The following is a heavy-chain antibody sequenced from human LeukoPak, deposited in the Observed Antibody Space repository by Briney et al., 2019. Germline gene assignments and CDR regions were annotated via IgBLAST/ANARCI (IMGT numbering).Heavy chain of an antibody. CDR1: GNTFTSFH. J-gene: IGHJ4*02. D-gene: IGHD6-6*01. CDR2: INPSGGST. CDR3: ARDSSSFLDY. V-gene: IGHV1-46*01. Sequence: ASVKVSCKASGNTFTSFHIHWVRQAPGQGLEWMGIINPSGGSTSYAQKFQGRVTMTRDTSTSTVYMELSSLRSEDTAVYYCARDSSSFLDYWGQGTLVTVSS.